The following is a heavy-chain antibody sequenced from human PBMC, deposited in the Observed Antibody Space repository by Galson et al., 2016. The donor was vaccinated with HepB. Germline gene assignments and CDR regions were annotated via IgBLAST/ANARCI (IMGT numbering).Heavy chain of an antibody. V-gene: IGHV3-30-3*01. J-gene: IGHJ3*02. D-gene: IGHD1-26*01. Sequence: SLRLSCAASGFTFSLYTLHWVRQAPGEGLEWVALISNAGTNEYYADSVKGRFTVSRDNSKNTLHLQMNGLRAEETATYYCATINSGSFAFDIWGQGTKVTVTS. CDR2: ISNAGTNE. CDR1: GFTFSLYT. CDR3: ATINSGSFAFDI.